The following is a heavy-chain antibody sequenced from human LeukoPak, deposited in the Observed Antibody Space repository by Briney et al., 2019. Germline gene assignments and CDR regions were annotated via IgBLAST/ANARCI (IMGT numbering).Heavy chain of an antibody. CDR2: IYPGDSDT. Sequence: GESLKISCKGSGYSFTSYWIGWVRQMPGKGLERMGIIYPGDSDTRYSPSFQGQVTISVDQSIDTAYLQWSSLKASDTAMYYCARRPYYYYTSGPSDAFDIWGQGTMVTVSS. D-gene: IGHD3-22*01. J-gene: IGHJ3*02. CDR1: GYSFTSYW. V-gene: IGHV5-51*01. CDR3: ARRPYYYYTSGPSDAFDI.